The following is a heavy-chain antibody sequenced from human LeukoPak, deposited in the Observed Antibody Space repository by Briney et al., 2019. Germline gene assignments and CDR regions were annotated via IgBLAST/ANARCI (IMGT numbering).Heavy chain of an antibody. D-gene: IGHD2-15*01. CDR2: IRYDGSNK. V-gene: IGHV3-30*02. Sequence: GGSLRHSCAASGFTFSSYGMHWVRQAPGKGLEWVAFIRYDGSNKYYADSVKGRFTISRDNSKNTLYLQMNNLRAEDTAVYYCAKAPCGSCYSADYWGQGTLVTVSS. CDR1: GFTFSSYG. CDR3: AKAPCGSCYSADY. J-gene: IGHJ4*02.